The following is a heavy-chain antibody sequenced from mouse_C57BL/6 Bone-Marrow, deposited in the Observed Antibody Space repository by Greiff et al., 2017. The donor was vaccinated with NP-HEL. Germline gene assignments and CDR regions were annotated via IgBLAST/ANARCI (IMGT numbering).Heavy chain of an antibody. D-gene: IGHD2-3*01. CDR3: AREDDGYYFSYYYAMDY. CDR2: IDPSDSYT. Sequence: VQLQQPGAELVKPGASVKLSCKASGYTFTSYWMQWVKQRPGQGLEWIGEIDPSDSYTNYNQKFKGKATLTVDTSSSTAYMQLSSLTSEYSAVYYCAREDDGYYFSYYYAMDYWGQGTSVTVSS. CDR1: GYTFTSYW. V-gene: IGHV1-50*01. J-gene: IGHJ4*01.